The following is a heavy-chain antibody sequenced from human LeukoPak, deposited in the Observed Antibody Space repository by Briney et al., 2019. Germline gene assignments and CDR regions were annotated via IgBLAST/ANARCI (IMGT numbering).Heavy chain of an antibody. CDR2: IIPIFGTA. CDR1: GYTFTSYG. CDR3: ARTTAKPNWFDP. J-gene: IGHJ5*02. V-gene: IGHV1-69*13. Sequence: SVKVSCKASGYTFTSYGISWVRQAPGQGLEWMGGIIPIFGTANYAQKFQGRVTITADESTSTAYMELSSLRSEDTAVYYCARTTAKPNWFDPWGQGTLVTVSS. D-gene: IGHD4-11*01.